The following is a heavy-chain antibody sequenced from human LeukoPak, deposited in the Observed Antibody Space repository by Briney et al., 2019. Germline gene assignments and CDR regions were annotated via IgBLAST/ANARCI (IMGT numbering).Heavy chain of an antibody. V-gene: IGHV3-33*01. Sequence: PGGSLRLSCAASGFTFSSYGMHWVRQAPGKGLEWVAVIWYDGSNKYYADSVKGRFTISRDNSKNTLYLQMNSLRAEDTAVYYCARGPNIYYYDSSDPDAFDIWGQGTMVTVSS. D-gene: IGHD3-22*01. CDR2: IWYDGSNK. J-gene: IGHJ3*02. CDR1: GFTFSSYG. CDR3: ARGPNIYYYDSSDPDAFDI.